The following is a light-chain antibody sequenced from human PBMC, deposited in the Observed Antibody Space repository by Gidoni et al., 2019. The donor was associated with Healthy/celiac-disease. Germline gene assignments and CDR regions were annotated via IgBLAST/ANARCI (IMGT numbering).Light chain of an antibody. CDR1: QSITSY. CDR3: QQSYSTPVT. J-gene: IGKJ2*01. Sequence: DIQMTQSPSSLSASVGDRVTITCRASQSITSYLNWYQQKPGKAPKLLIYAASSLQSGVPSRFRGSGAGTDFTITISSMQPEDFANYYCQQSYSTPVTFGQGTKLEIK. V-gene: IGKV1-39*01. CDR2: AAS.